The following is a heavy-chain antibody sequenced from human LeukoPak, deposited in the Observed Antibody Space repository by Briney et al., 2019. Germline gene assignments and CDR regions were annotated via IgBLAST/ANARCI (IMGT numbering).Heavy chain of an antibody. J-gene: IGHJ4*02. CDR3: ARGDGDCSSTSCYFDY. D-gene: IGHD2-2*01. CDR1: GFTFSSYA. V-gene: IGHV3-23*01. CDR2: ISGSGGST. Sequence: GSLRLSCAASGFTFSSYAMSWVRQAPGKGLEWVSAISGSGGSTYYADSVKGRFTISRDNSKNTLYLQMNSLRAEDTAVYYCARGDGDCSSTSCYFDYWGQGTLVTVSS.